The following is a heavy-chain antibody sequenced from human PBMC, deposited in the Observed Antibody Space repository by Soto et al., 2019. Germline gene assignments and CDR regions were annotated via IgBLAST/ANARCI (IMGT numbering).Heavy chain of an antibody. CDR2: IFPRDFDV. CDR1: GYTFTNYW. D-gene: IGHD4-4*01. CDR3: ARLVSLLQPIDS. J-gene: IGHJ5*01. Sequence: SCQTSGYTFTNYWIGWVRQMPGGGLEWLGLIFPRDFDVRYSPSFEGQVTISADRSTATASLQWRSLEAPDSALYFCARLVSLLQPIDSWGQGTPVTVSS. V-gene: IGHV5-51*01.